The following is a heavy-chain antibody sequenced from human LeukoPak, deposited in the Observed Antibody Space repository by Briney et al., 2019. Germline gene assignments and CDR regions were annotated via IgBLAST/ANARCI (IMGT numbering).Heavy chain of an antibody. CDR1: GYSISSGYY. D-gene: IGHD2/OR15-2a*01. Sequence: SETLSLTCTVSGYSISSGYYWGWIRQPPGKGLEWIGEINHSGSTNYNPSLKSRVTISVDTSKNQFSLKLSSVTAADTAVYYCARFFPSALSFDPWGQGTLVTVSS. J-gene: IGHJ5*02. CDR3: ARFFPSALSFDP. CDR2: INHSGST. V-gene: IGHV4-38-2*02.